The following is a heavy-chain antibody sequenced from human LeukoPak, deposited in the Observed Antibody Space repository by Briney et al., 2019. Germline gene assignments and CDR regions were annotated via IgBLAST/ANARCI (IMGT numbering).Heavy chain of an antibody. CDR1: GFSFSSYA. CDR2: INVRSGST. J-gene: IGHJ4*02. D-gene: IGHD2-8*02. CDR3: AKHLAGACTGGFCYMDH. V-gene: IGHV3-23*01. Sequence: GGSLRLSCAASGFSFSSYAMTWVRQAPGKALEWVSDINVRSGSTYADSVKGRFTISRDNSKNTLYLQMNSLRADYTAVYYCAKHLAGACTGGFCYMDHWGQGTLVTVSS.